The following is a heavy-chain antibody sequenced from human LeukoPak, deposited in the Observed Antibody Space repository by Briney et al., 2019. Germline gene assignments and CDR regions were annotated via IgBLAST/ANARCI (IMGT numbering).Heavy chain of an antibody. J-gene: IGHJ5*02. Sequence: PGGSLKLSCAASGFTFSGSAIHWVRQSSGKGLEWVGQMDEKDKGYATATAYAASVKGRFTISRDDSINTAYLQMKSLKTKDTALYYCTRDSGTYNWFDPWGQGTLVTVSS. CDR3: TRDSGTYNWFDP. CDR2: MDEKDKGYATAT. CDR1: GFTFSGSA. D-gene: IGHD1-26*01. V-gene: IGHV3-73*01.